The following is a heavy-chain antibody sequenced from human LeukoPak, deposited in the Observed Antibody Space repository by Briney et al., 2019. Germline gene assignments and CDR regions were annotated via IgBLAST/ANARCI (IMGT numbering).Heavy chain of an antibody. Sequence: GGSLRLSCAASGFTVISNYMSWVRQAPGKGLEWVSIIYSGGTTHYADSVKGRFTISRDNSKNTLYLQMNSLRVEDTAVYYCARVLLGRCSSDNCLDWFDPWGRGTLVTVSS. CDR2: IYSGGTT. CDR3: ARVLLGRCSSDNCLDWFDP. J-gene: IGHJ5*02. D-gene: IGHD2-15*01. CDR1: GFTVISNY. V-gene: IGHV3-66*01.